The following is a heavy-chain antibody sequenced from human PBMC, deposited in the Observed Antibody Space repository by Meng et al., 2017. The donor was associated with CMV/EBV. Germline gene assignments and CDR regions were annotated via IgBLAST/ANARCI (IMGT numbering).Heavy chain of an antibody. D-gene: IGHD3-3*01. CDR2: IWYDGSNK. CDR3: AKDLGRRNFWSGYYSDEYFQH. Sequence: YGMHWGSQAPGKGLEWVAVIWYDGSNKYYADSVKGRFTISRDNSKNTLYLQMNSLRAEDTAVYYCAKDLGRRNFWSGYYSDEYFQHWGQGTLVTVSS. J-gene: IGHJ1*01. CDR1: YG. V-gene: IGHV3-33*06.